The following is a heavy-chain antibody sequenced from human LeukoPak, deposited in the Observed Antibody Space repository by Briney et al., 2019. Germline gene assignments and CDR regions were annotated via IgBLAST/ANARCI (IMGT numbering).Heavy chain of an antibody. J-gene: IGHJ3*02. CDR2: ISGRSDYI. V-gene: IGHV3-21*06. CDR1: GFTFSSYS. D-gene: IGHD3-10*01. CDR3: ARELWLKVFDI. Sequence: KPGGSLRLSCAASGFTFSSYSMNWVRQAPGKGPEWASAISGRSDYIFYADSVRGRFTISRDNAKNSLYLQMNNLRAEDTAVYYCARELWLKVFDIWGQGTMVTVSS.